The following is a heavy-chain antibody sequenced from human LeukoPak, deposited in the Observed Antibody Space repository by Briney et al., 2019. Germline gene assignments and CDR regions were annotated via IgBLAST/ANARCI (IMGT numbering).Heavy chain of an antibody. V-gene: IGHV1-69*04. CDR3: ARGIVATTEAPYYYGMDV. D-gene: IGHD5-12*01. CDR1: GGTFSSYA. CDR2: IIPIFGIA. J-gene: IGHJ6*02. Sequence: ASVKVSCKASGGTFSSYAISWVRQAPGQGLEWMGRIIPIFGIANYAQKFQGRATITADKSTSTAYMELSSLRSEDTAVYYCARGIVATTEAPYYYGMDVWGQGTTVTVSS.